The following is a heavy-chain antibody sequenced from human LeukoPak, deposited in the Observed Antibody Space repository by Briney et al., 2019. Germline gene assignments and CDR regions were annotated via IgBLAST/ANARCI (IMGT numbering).Heavy chain of an antibody. J-gene: IGHJ4*02. CDR1: GFTLSTYW. V-gene: IGHV3-7*01. CDR2: IKQDGSEK. CDR3: ARDQYY. Sequence: GGXLRLSCATSGFTLSTYWMSWVRQAPGKGLEWVANIKQDGSEKYYVDSVKGRLTISRDNAKNSLYLQMSSLRAEDTAVYYCARDQYYWGQGTLVTVSS.